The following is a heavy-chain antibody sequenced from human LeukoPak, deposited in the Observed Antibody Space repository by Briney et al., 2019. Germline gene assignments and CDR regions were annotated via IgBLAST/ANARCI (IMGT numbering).Heavy chain of an antibody. CDR2: ISYDGSNK. Sequence: GRSLRLSCAASGFTFSSYGMHWVRQAPGKGLEWVAVISYDGSNKYYADSVKGRFTISRDNSKNTLYLQMNSLRAEDTAVYYCAKNAAAADPNYYHYGMDVWGKGTTVTVSS. D-gene: IGHD6-13*01. V-gene: IGHV3-30*18. CDR1: GFTFSSYG. CDR3: AKNAAAADPNYYHYGMDV. J-gene: IGHJ6*04.